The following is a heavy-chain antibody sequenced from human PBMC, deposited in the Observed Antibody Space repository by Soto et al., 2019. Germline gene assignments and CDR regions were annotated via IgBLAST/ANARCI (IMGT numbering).Heavy chain of an antibody. CDR3: GRHKSWASDYGENWFVP. Sequence: QLQLQESGPGLVKPSETLSLTCTVSGGSISSTNYYWGWIRQPPGKGLEWIGSMYNSGSTYYTPSFKPRVSISGDTSNNQFSLNLTSVTAADRTVYVCGRHKSWASDYGENWFVPWGQGTLVTVSS. V-gene: IGHV4-39*01. J-gene: IGHJ5*02. CDR1: GGSISSTNYY. D-gene: IGHD4-17*01. CDR2: MYNSGST.